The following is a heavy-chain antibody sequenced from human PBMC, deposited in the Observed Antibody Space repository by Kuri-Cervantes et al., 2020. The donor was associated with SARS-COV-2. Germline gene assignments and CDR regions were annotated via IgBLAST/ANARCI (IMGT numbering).Heavy chain of an antibody. CDR3: ARDKLERDGDRRYYYYYGMDV. D-gene: IGHD1-1*01. CDR2: ISAYNGNT. V-gene: IGHV1-18*04. J-gene: IGHJ6*02. Sequence: ASVKVSCKASGYTFTSYGISWVRQAPGRGLEWMGWISAYNGNTNYAQKLQGRVTMTTDTSTSTADMELSRLRSDDTAVYYCARDKLERDGDRRYYYYYGMDVWGQGTTVTVSS. CDR1: GYTFTSYG.